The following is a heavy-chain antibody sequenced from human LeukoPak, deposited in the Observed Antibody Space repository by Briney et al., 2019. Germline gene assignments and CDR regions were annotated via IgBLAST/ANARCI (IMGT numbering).Heavy chain of an antibody. D-gene: IGHD2-21*02. CDR1: GFTFGAHW. Sequence: GGSLRLSCAASGFTFGAHWMSWVRQAPGKGLEWVANIRQDGSEKYYVDSAKGRFTISRDNAKNSLYLQMNSLRVEDTAVYYCTPAPVGGDGANCSPPGGKEPLFPVSS. J-gene: IGHJ5*02. CDR3: TPAPVGGDGANCSPP. V-gene: IGHV3-7*01. CDR2: IRQDGSEK.